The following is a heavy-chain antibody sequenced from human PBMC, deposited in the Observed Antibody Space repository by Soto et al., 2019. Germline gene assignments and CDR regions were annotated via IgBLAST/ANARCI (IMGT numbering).Heavy chain of an antibody. CDR2: INPTFGTA. Sequence: QVQLVQSGAEVKKPGSSVRVSCKASGGTFSSYTISWVRQAPGQGLEWIGGINPTFGTAYYAQKFRDRATITADKSSRTAYMELSSLRSEDTAVYYCAKAGRDIVLGSWFYPWCQGTLVTVSS. J-gene: IGHJ5*02. CDR3: AKAGRDIVLGSWFYP. D-gene: IGHD2-15*01. V-gene: IGHV1-69*14. CDR1: GGTFSSYT.